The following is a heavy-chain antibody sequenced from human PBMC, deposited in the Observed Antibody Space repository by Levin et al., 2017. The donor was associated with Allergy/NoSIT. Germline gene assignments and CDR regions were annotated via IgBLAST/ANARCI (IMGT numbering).Heavy chain of an antibody. V-gene: IGHV4-34*01. CDR2: INHSGST. CDR3: ARAPDRGRGYWQIDS. J-gene: IGHJ4*02. Sequence: TSGGSLRLSCAVYGGSFSGYYWSWIRQPPGKGLEWIGEINHSGSTNYNPSLKSRVTISKDTSTNQFSLSLTFVTAADTAVYYCARAPDRGRGYWQIDSWGQGTLVTVSS. CDR1: GGSFSGYY. D-gene: IGHD3-22*01.